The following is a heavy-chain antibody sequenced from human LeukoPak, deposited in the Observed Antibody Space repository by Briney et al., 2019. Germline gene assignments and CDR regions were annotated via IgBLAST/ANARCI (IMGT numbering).Heavy chain of an antibody. Sequence: SETLSHTCTVSGGSISIYYWSWIPQPAGERLEWIGRIYTRRTTNYHPSITSRVSMSVDTSKYQFSLKLSSVTAADTAVYYCARGGMEYSSSWIDYWGQGTLVTVSS. V-gene: IGHV4-4*07. J-gene: IGHJ4*02. CDR1: GGSISIYY. CDR2: IYTRRTT. D-gene: IGHD6-13*01. CDR3: ARGGMEYSSSWIDY.